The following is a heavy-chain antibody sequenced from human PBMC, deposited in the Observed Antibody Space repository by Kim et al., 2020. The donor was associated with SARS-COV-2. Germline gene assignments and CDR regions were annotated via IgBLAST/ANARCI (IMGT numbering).Heavy chain of an antibody. CDR3: ARGPRGYSYGYVDY. CDR1: GFTFSSYS. CDR2: ISSSSSYI. V-gene: IGHV3-21*01. Sequence: GGSLRLSCAASGFTFSSYSMNWVRQAPGKGLEWVSSISSSSSYIYYTDSVKGRFTISRDNAKNSLYLQMNSLRAEDTAVYYCARGPRGYSYGYVDYWGQEPWSPSPQ. D-gene: IGHD5-18*01. J-gene: IGHJ4*01.